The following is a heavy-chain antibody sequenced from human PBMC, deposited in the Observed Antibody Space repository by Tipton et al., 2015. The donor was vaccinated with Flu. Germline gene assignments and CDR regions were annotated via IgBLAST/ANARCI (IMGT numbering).Heavy chain of an antibody. CDR2: VRSRVYGGTT. CDR3: TRGMTLVGAKYYFDY. J-gene: IGHJ4*02. CDR1: GFTFEDYA. D-gene: IGHD1-26*01. Sequence: SLRLSCIASGFTFEDYAVSWVRQAPGKGLECVGFVRSRVYGGTTEYAASVQGRFTISRDNSQSIAYLQMNSLRTEDTAVYYCTRGMTLVGAKYYFDYWGQGALVTVSS. V-gene: IGHV3-49*04.